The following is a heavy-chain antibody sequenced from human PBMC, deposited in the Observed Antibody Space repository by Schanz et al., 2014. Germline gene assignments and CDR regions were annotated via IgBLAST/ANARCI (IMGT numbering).Heavy chain of an antibody. CDR3: ARLWGGWRIPDY. CDR2: INQSGDT. CDR1: GGSFSGYY. V-gene: IGHV4-34*01. D-gene: IGHD6-19*01. J-gene: IGHJ4*02. Sequence: QVQLQQWGAGLLKPSETLSLTCAVSGGSFSGYYWSWIRQPPDTGLEWIGEINQSGDTNYNPSLKSRVTISVDTSNNQFPLKLRSVTAADTAVYYCARLWGGWRIPDYWGQGTLVTVSS.